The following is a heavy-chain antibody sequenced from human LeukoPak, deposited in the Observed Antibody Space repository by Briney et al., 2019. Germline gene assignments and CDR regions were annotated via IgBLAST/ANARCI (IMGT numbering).Heavy chain of an antibody. V-gene: IGHV6-1*01. Sequence: SQTLSLTCAISGDSVSSNNAAWNWIRQSPWRGLEWLGRTYYRSKWYNHYAVSVKGRITINSDTSKNQFSLQLNSVTPEDTAVYYCARATYSSGWYFEYWGQGTLVTVSS. CDR3: ARATYSSGWYFEY. J-gene: IGHJ4*02. D-gene: IGHD6-19*01. CDR2: TYYRSKWYN. CDR1: GDSVSSNNAA.